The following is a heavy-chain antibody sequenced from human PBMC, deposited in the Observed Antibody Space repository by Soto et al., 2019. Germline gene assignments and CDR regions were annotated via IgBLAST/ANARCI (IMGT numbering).Heavy chain of an antibody. V-gene: IGHV4-34*01. D-gene: IGHD5-12*01. CDR3: ASLVATLSAWYFDL. CDR1: GGSFSGYY. CDR2: INYSGST. J-gene: IGHJ2*01. Sequence: QVQLQQWGAGLLKPSETLSLTCAVYGGSFSGYYWSWIRQPPGKGLEWIGEINYSGSTNYNPSLKRRVTISLERYKNKFSRKLSSGTAADTAVYYCASLVATLSAWYFDLWGRGTLVTVSS.